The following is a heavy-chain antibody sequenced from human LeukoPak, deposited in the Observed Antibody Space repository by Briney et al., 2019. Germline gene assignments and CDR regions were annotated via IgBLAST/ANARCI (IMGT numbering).Heavy chain of an antibody. Sequence: ESGGSLRLSCAASGFTVSSNYMSWVRQAPGKGLEWVSVIYSGGSTYYADSVKGRFTISRDNSKNTLYLQMNSLRAEDTAVYYCASITAAGTDYWGQGTLVTVSS. CDR3: ASITAAGTDY. J-gene: IGHJ4*02. CDR1: GFTVSSNY. V-gene: IGHV3-53*01. D-gene: IGHD6-13*01. CDR2: IYSGGST.